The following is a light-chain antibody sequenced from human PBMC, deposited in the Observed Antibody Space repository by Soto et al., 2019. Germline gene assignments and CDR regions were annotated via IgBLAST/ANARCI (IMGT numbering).Light chain of an antibody. CDR2: DAS. CDR3: QQYGSA. J-gene: IGKJ3*01. CDR1: QSVRSER. V-gene: IGKV3-20*01. Sequence: EIVLTQSPDTLSLSPGERATLSCRASQSVRSERLAWYQQKRGQAPTLLIFDASSRASGTPERFSGSGSGTDFTLTISSLQSEDFAVYYCQQYGSAFGPGTKVDIK.